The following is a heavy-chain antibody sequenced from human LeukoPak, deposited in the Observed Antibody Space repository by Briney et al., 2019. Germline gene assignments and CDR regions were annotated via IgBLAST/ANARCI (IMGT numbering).Heavy chain of an antibody. J-gene: IGHJ4*02. CDR1: GFTFSSYA. D-gene: IGHD3-10*01. V-gene: IGHV3-23*01. CDR2: ISGSGGIT. Sequence: SGGSLRLSCAASGFTFSSYAMSWVRQAPGKGLEWVSAISGSGGITYDAYSVKGRFIITRDNSTNTMYVQMNSVRAEDKAVYYCAKGGYYYGSGSYYLITDWGQGTLVTVSS. CDR3: AKGGYYYGSGSYYLITD.